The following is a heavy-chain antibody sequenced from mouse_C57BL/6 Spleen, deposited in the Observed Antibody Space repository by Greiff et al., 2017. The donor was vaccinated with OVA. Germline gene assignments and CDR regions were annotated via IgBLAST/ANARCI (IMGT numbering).Heavy chain of an antibody. CDR1: GFSLGTSGMG. D-gene: IGHD2-3*01. CDR3: ARSGGYDVYFDY. CDR2: IYWDDDK. Sequence: QVTLKESGPGILQSSQTLSLTCSFSGFSLGTSGMGVSWLRQPSGKGLEWLAHIYWDDDKRYNPSLKSRLTISKDTSRNQVFLKITSVDAADTATYYCARSGGYDVYFDYWGKGTTLTVSS. V-gene: IGHV8-12*01. J-gene: IGHJ2*01.